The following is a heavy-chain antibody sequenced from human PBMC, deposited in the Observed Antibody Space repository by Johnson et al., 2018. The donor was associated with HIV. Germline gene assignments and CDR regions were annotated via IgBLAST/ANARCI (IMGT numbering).Heavy chain of an antibody. CDR3: AKDMEPGGGNFRAGTFDF. CDR2: VSWNSGTR. J-gene: IGHJ3*01. Sequence: VQLVESGGGLVQPGRSLRLSCAASGFIFDDYAMHWVGQVPGKGLEWVSGVSWNSGTRAYADSVKGRFTISRDNATNSLYLQMDSLSPEDSAFHYCAKDMEPGGGNFRAGTFDFWGQGTVVTVSS. D-gene: IGHD4-23*01. CDR1: GFIFDDYA. V-gene: IGHV3-9*01.